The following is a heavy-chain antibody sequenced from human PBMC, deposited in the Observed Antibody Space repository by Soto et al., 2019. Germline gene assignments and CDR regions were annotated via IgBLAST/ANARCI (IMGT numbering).Heavy chain of an antibody. Sequence: PSETLSLTCAVYGGSFSGYYWSWIRQPPGKGLERIGEINHSGSTNYNPSLKSPVTISVDTSKNQLSPKLSSVTPADTAVHYCESKAGCSSTSCYYYYYYYRDVWGKGSKVT. V-gene: IGHV4-34*01. CDR3: ESKAGCSSTSCYYYYYYYRDV. CDR1: GGSFSGYY. J-gene: IGHJ6*03. CDR2: INHSGST. D-gene: IGHD2-2*01.